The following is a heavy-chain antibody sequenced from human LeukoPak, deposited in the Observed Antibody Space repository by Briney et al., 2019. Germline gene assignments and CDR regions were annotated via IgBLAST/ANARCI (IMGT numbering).Heavy chain of an antibody. CDR1: GFTLSSNC. J-gene: IGHJ3*02. CDR3: ARGLGINGLALDM. V-gene: IGHV3-7*05. D-gene: IGHD3-10*01. Sequence: PGVSLRLSCAAAGFTLSSNCMSWVRQAPGKGLQWVANIKKDGSEKYYVDCVKGRFTISRDNAKKSLYLQMNSLRGEDTAVYYCARGLGINGLALDMWGQGTMVTVSS. CDR2: IKKDGSEK.